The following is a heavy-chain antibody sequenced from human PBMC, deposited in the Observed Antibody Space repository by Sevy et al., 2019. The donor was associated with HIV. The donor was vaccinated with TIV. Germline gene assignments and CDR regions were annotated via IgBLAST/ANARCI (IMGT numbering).Heavy chain of an antibody. CDR2: ISYDGSNK. CDR1: GFTFSSYA. CDR3: ARTVGLRLGELSFDY. Sequence: GGSLRLSCAASGFTFSSYAMHWVRQAPGKGLEWVAVISYDGSNKYYADSVKGRFTISRDNSKNTLYLQMNSQRAEDTAVYYCARTVGLRLGELSFDYWGQGTLVTVSS. D-gene: IGHD3-16*02. J-gene: IGHJ4*02. V-gene: IGHV3-30-3*01.